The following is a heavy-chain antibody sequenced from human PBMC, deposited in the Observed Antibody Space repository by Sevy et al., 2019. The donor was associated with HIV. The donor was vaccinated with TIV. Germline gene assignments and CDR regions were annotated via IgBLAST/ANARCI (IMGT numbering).Heavy chain of an antibody. CDR3: ARELDDFWSGYQF. CDR2: INPSSGGT. V-gene: IGHV1-2*02. CDR1: GYSFTGYF. J-gene: IGHJ4*02. D-gene: IGHD3-3*01. Sequence: ASVKVSCKASGYSFTGYFIHWVRQAPGQWLEWMGWINPSSGGTMSAQKFHDKVTMTRDTSINTAYLELSRLRSDNTAVYYCARELDDFWSGYQFWGQGTLVTVSS.